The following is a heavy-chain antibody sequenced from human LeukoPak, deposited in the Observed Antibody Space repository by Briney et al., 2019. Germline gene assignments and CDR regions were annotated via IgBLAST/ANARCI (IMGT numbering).Heavy chain of an antibody. CDR3: ARGYSTFGVVTPHGFDP. D-gene: IGHD3-3*01. V-gene: IGHV1-18*01. CDR1: GYTFTSYG. J-gene: IGHJ5*02. Sequence: ASVKVSCKASGYTFTSYGISWVRQAPGQGLEWMGWISAYNGNTNYAQKLQGRVTMTTDTSTSTAYMELRSLRSDDTAVYYCARGYSTFGVVTPHGFDPWGQGTLVTVSS. CDR2: ISAYNGNT.